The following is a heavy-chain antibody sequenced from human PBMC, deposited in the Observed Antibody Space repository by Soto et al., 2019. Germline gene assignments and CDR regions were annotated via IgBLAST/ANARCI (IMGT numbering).Heavy chain of an antibody. V-gene: IGHV3-7*01. CDR2: IKQDGSEK. CDR3: ARSIYGDYPYYYYYMDV. D-gene: IGHD4-17*01. J-gene: IGHJ6*03. CDR1: GFTFSSYW. Sequence: GGSLRLSCAASGFTFSSYWMSWVRQAPGKGLEWVANIKQDGSEKYYVDSVKGRFTISRDNAKNSLYLQMNSLRAEDTAVYYCARSIYGDYPYYYYYMDVWGKGTTVTVSS.